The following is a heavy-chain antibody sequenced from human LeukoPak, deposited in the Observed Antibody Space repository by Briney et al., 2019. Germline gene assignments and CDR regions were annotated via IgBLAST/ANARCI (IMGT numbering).Heavy chain of an antibody. D-gene: IGHD1-26*01. CDR2: ISNSGGST. V-gene: IGHV3-23*01. Sequence: GGSLRLSCAASGFTFSSYGMSWVRQAPGKGLEWVSAISNSGGSTYYTGSVKGRFTISRDNSKNTLYLQMNSLRVEDMALYYCAKGHDIVGATNFDYWGQGTLVTVSS. CDR3: AKGHDIVGATNFDY. CDR1: GFTFSSYG. J-gene: IGHJ4*02.